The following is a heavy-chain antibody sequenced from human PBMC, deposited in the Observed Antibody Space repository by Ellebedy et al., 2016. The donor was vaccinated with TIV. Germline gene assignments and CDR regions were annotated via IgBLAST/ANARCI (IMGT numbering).Heavy chain of an antibody. CDR2: INPSGGST. Sequence: AASVKVSCKASGYTFTSYYMHWVRQAPGQGLEWMGIINPSGGSTSYAQKFQGSVTMTRDTSTSTVYMELSSLRSEDTAVYYCAREWLVRYYYYYYGMDVWGQGTTVTVSS. J-gene: IGHJ6*02. CDR3: AREWLVRYYYYYYGMDV. CDR1: GYTFTSYY. V-gene: IGHV1-46*01. D-gene: IGHD6-19*01.